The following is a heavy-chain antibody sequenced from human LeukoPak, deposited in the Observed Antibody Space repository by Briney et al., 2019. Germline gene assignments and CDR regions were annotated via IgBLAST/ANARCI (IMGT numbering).Heavy chain of an antibody. D-gene: IGHD3-10*01. CDR2: ISDGGST. CDR3: ARGVFN. V-gene: IGHV3-53*01. J-gene: IGHJ4*02. Sequence: PGGSLRLSCAASGFTFSSYWMSRVRQAPGKGLDWVSVISDGGSTYYADSVRGRFTISRDNSKNTLFLQMNSLRVEDTAVYYCARGVFNWGQGTLVTVSS. CDR1: GFTFSSYW.